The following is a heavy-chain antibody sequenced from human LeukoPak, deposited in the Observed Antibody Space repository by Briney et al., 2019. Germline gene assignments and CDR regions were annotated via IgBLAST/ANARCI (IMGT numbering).Heavy chain of an antibody. CDR3: ARGRYYYDSSGYYYFDY. D-gene: IGHD3-22*01. CDR1: GASISSYY. V-gene: IGHV4-59*01. Sequence: SETLSLTCTVSGASISSYYWSWIRQPPGKGLEWIGYIYYGGSTKYNPSLKSRVTISVDTSRNQFSLKLSSVTAADTAVYYCARGRYYYDSSGYYYFDYWGQGTLVTVSS. J-gene: IGHJ4*02. CDR2: IYYGGST.